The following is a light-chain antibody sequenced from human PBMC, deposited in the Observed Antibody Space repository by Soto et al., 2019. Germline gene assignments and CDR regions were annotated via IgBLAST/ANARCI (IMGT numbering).Light chain of an antibody. V-gene: IGLV1-40*01. J-gene: IGLJ2*01. CDR2: GNS. Sequence: QSVLTQPPSVSGAPGPRGTISRTGTSSNIGAGYDVHWYQQLPGTAPKLLIYGNSNRPSGFPDRFSGSKSATSASLAITGLHAVDEADYYCQAYDSSRSSVVFGGGSKLTVL. CDR1: SSNIGAGYD. CDR3: QAYDSSRSSVV.